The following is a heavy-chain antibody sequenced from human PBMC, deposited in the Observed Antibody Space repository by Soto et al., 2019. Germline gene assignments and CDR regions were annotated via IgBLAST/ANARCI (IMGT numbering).Heavy chain of an antibody. D-gene: IGHD1-26*01. V-gene: IGHV3-21*01. J-gene: IGHJ6*02. Sequence: PGGSLRLSCAASGFTFSSYSMNWVRQAPGKGLEWVSSISSSSSYIYYADSVKGRFTISRDNAKNSLYLQMNSLRAEDTAVYYCARDQVSGAYYYYYGMDVWGQGTTVTVSS. CDR3: ARDQVSGAYYYYYGMDV. CDR1: GFTFSSYS. CDR2: ISSSSSYI.